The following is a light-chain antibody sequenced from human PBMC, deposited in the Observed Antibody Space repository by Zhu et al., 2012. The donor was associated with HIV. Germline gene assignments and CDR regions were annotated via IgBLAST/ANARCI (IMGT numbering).Light chain of an antibody. V-gene: IGKV1-39*01. CDR1: QTFSNY. CDR2: TAS. J-gene: IGKJ4*01. Sequence: DIQMTQSPSSLSASVGDRVTITCRTSQTFSNYLNWYQQKPGRPPKLLIYTASSLQSGVPSRFSGSGSRTDFTLTISSLEPEDSAVYYCQQSSNRPPELTFGGGTKVEIK. CDR3: QQSSNRPPELT.